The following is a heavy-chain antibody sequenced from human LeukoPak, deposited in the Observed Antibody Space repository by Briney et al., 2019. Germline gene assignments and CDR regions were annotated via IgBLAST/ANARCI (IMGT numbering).Heavy chain of an antibody. CDR3: ARDLYYYDSSGYNIDC. J-gene: IGHJ4*02. CDR1: GYTFTSYG. CDR2: ISTYDGST. D-gene: IGHD3-22*01. Sequence: ASVKVSCKASGYTFTSYGISWVRQAPGQGLEWLGWISTYDGSTNYAPKLQGRLTMTSDTSTSTAYMYLRSLRSDDTAMYYCARDLYYYDSSGYNIDCWGQGTLVTVSS. V-gene: IGHV1-18*01.